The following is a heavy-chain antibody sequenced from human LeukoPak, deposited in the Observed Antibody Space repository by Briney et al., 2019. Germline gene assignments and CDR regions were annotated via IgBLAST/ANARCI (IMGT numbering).Heavy chain of an antibody. CDR1: GYSFTSYW. V-gene: IGHV5-51*01. D-gene: IGHD6-13*01. CDR2: IYPGDSDT. J-gene: IGHJ6*03. CDR3: ATQKWQLVHYYYYYYMDV. Sequence: GESLKISCKGSGYSFTSYWIGWVRQMPGKGLEWMGIIYPGDSDTRYSPSFQGQVTISADKSISTAYLQWSSLKASDTAMYYCATQKWQLVHYYYYYYMDVWGKGTTVTVSS.